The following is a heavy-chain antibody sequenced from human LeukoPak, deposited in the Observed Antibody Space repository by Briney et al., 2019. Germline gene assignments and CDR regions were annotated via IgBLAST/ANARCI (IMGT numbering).Heavy chain of an antibody. D-gene: IGHD3-10*01. CDR1: GYTFTSYG. CDR2: IDGETGNT. CDR3: ARDPGGNYFGPGTYFAY. V-gene: IGHV1-18*01. J-gene: IGHJ4*02. Sequence: GASVKVSCKASGYTFTSYGISWVRQARGQGLEWMGRIDGETGNTRYAQNFQGRVTMTRDTSTSTVYLELSSLRFEDTAVYYCARDPGGNYFGPGTYFAYWGQGTLVTISS.